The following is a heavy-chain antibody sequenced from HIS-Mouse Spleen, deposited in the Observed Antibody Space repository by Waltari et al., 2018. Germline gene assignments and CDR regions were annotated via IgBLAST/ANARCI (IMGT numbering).Heavy chain of an antibody. CDR3: AREIPYSSSWYDWYFDL. D-gene: IGHD6-13*01. CDR2: IDYSGST. CDR1: GGSLRRSSYS. J-gene: IGHJ2*01. V-gene: IGHV4-39*07. Sequence: QLQLQESGPGLVKPSETLSLTCTAAGGSLRRSSYSWGWIRQPPGKGLEWIGSIDYSGSTYYNPSLKSRVTISVDTSKNQFSLKLSSVTAADTAVYYCAREIPYSSSWYDWYFDLWGRGTLVTVSS.